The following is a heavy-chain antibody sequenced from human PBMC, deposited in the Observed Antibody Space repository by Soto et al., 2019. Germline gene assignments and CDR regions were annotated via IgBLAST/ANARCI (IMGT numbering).Heavy chain of an antibody. J-gene: IGHJ4*02. CDR1: GFTFSTYW. CDR2: LDNDGTNT. V-gene: IGHV3-74*01. D-gene: IGHD3-16*01. Sequence: EVQLVESGGGLVQPGGSLRLCCAASGFTFSTYWMHWVRQAPGKGLVWVSRLDNDGTNTRYADSVKGRFTVSRDNGKNTVYLQIDSLRAEDTAVYYCARDGGTYFDYWGQGTLVTVSS. CDR3: ARDGGTYFDY.